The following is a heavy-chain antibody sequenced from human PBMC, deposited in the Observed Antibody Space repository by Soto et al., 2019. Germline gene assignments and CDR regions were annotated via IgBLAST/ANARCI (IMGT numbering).Heavy chain of an antibody. Sequence: EVQLVESGGGLVKPGGSLRLSCAASGFTFSSYGMNWVRQAPGKGLEWVSSISSSSSYIYYADSVKGRSTISRDNAKNSLYLQMNSLRAEDTAVYYCARGGFSSLALKLRTDYWGQGTLVTVSS. D-gene: IGHD6-13*01. V-gene: IGHV3-21*01. J-gene: IGHJ4*02. CDR1: GFTFSSYG. CDR3: ARGGFSSLALKLRTDY. CDR2: ISSSSSYI.